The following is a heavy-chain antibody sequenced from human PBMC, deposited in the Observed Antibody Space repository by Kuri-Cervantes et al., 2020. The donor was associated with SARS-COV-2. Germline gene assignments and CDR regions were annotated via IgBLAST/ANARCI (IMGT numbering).Heavy chain of an antibody. Sequence: ASVKVSCKASGYTFTSYGISWVRQAPGQGLEWMGWINPNSGGTNYAQKFQGRVTMTRDTSISTAYMELSRLRSDDTAVYYCARKISITILVRVWQYFYYWGQGTLVTVSS. D-gene: IGHD3-3*01. CDR3: ARKISITILVRVWQYFYY. V-gene: IGHV1-2*02. CDR2: INPNSGGT. J-gene: IGHJ4*02. CDR1: GYTFTSYG.